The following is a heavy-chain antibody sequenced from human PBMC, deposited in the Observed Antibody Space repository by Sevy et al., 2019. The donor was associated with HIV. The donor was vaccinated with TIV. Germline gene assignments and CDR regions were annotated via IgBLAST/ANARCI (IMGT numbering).Heavy chain of an antibody. CDR3: AREGGYTSAWSPGNY. CDR1: GFTFNTHA. D-gene: IGHD6-19*01. CDR2: ISYDGIIK. Sequence: GGSLRLSCAASGFTFNTHAMHWVRQAPGKGLEWVALISYDGIIKYYADSVKGRLTISRDNSKNTLSLQMNCLRIEDTAVYYCAREGGYTSAWSPGNYWGQGTLVTVSS. J-gene: IGHJ4*02. V-gene: IGHV3-30*04.